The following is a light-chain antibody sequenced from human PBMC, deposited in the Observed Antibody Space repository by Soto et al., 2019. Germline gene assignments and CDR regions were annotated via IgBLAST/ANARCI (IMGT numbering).Light chain of an antibody. J-gene: IGKJ3*01. CDR1: QGVSSY. V-gene: IGKV3D-11*01. CDR2: DAS. CDR3: QQFGISPGFT. Sequence: EIVLTQSPATLSLSPGERATLSCRASQGVSSYLAWYQQKPGQAPTLLIYDASNRATGIPARFSGSGPGTDFTLTISSLEPEDFTVYYCQQFGISPGFTFGPGTIVDIK.